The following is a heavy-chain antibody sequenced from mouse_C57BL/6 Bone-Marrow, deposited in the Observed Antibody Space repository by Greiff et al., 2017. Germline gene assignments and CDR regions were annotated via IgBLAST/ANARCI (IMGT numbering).Heavy chain of an antibody. D-gene: IGHD2-4*01. V-gene: IGHV6-6*01. CDR1: GFTFSDAW. CDR2: IRNKANNHAT. CDR3: TRFYDYDGGDYAMDY. J-gene: IGHJ4*01. Sequence: EVQLQESGGGLVQPGGSMKLSCAASGFTFSDAWMDWVRQSPEKGLEWVAEIRNKANNHATYYAESVKGRFTISRDDSKSSVYLQMNSLRAEDTGIYYCTRFYDYDGGDYAMDYWGQGTSVTVSS.